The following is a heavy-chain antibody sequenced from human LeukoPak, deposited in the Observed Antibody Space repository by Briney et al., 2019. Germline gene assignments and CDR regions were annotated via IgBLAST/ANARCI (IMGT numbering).Heavy chain of an antibody. Sequence: PGRSLRLSCAASGFTFSSSGMHWVRQAPGKGLEWVAVISYDGSNKFYSDSVKGRFTISRDNSKNTLYLQMNSLRAEDTAVYYCANARHYSSSWSYYFDYWGQGTLVTVSS. CDR2: ISYDGSNK. CDR1: GFTFSSSG. V-gene: IGHV3-30*18. CDR3: ANARHYSSSWSYYFDY. D-gene: IGHD6-13*01. J-gene: IGHJ4*02.